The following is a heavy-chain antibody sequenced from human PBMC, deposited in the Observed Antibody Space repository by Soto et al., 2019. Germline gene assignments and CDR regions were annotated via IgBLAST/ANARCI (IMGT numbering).Heavy chain of an antibody. CDR2: IYNSGSS. D-gene: IGHD2-21*02. CDR3: ARVFTTASNYSGFAV. V-gene: IGHV4-59*01. Sequence: SETLSLTCTFSVVSISTYYWSCIRQFPGQGLEWIGYIYNSGSSNYNPSLKSRVTISVDTSKNRVYLELTSVTAADTAIYYCARVFTTASNYSGFAVWGQGTTVTVSS. CDR1: VVSISTYY. J-gene: IGHJ6*02.